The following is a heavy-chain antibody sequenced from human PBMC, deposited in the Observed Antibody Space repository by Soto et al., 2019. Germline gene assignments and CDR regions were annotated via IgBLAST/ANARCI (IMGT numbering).Heavy chain of an antibody. J-gene: IGHJ4*02. CDR2: ITWNSETI. V-gene: IGHV3-9*01. Sequence: PGGSLRLSCIASGFRFDDYAMHWVRQAPGKGLEWVSGITWNSETIDYAESVRGRFTISRDNAEKSVFLQMDSLSPEDTALYYCTRDDQGIATSGTPILGSWGQGTPVTVSS. D-gene: IGHD6-13*01. CDR1: GFRFDDYA. CDR3: TRDDQGIATSGTPILGS.